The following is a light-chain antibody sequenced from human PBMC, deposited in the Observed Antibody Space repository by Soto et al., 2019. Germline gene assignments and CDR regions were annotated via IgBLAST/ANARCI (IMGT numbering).Light chain of an antibody. CDR3: AAWDDSLNAYV. CDR2: SNN. Sequence: VLTQPPSASGTPGQRVTISCSGSSSNIGSNTVNWYQQLPGTAPKLLICSNNQRPSGVPDRFSVSKSGTSASLAISGLQPEDEADYYCAAWDDSLNAYVFGTGTKVTVL. V-gene: IGLV1-44*01. J-gene: IGLJ1*01. CDR1: SSNIGSNT.